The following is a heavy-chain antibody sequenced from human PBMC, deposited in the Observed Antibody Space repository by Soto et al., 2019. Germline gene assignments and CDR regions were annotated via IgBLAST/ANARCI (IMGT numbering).Heavy chain of an antibody. Sequence: QVQLQESGPGLVKPSETLSLTCTVSGDSVSSGDYYWTWMRQPPGKGLQWIGYVYYSGSTNYNPSLKSRVTISVDTSKNQCSLKLRSVTAGDTAVYYCARVPVDTYMIYWFDPWGQGTLVTVSS. V-gene: IGHV4-61*08. D-gene: IGHD5-18*01. CDR3: ARVPVDTYMIYWFDP. CDR1: GDSVSSGDYY. J-gene: IGHJ5*02. CDR2: VYYSGST.